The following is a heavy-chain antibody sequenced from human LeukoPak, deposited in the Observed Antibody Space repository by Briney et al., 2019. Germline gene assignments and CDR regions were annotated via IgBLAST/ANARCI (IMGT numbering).Heavy chain of an antibody. V-gene: IGHV6-1*01. Sequence: PQTLSLTCAISGDSVSNNNAAWNWIRQSPSRGLEWLGRTYYTSKWRDDYAESVKSRIIINPDTSKNQCSLQLNSVTPEDTAVYYCAREVRNVFDYWGQGTLVTVSS. J-gene: IGHJ4*02. CDR2: TYYTSKWRD. CDR3: AREVRNVFDY. CDR1: GDSVSNNNAA. D-gene: IGHD1-1*01.